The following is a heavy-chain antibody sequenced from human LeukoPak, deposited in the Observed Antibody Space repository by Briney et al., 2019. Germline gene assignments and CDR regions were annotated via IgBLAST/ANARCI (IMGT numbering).Heavy chain of an antibody. Sequence: GGSLRLSCAASGFTFSSYGMHWVRQAPGKGLEWVAVISYDGSNKYYADSVKGRFTISRDNSKNTLYLQMNSLRAEDTAVYYCAKDLIAVAGTEVGYWGQGTLVTVSS. V-gene: IGHV3-30*18. D-gene: IGHD6-19*01. CDR2: ISYDGSNK. CDR3: AKDLIAVAGTEVGY. J-gene: IGHJ4*02. CDR1: GFTFSSYG.